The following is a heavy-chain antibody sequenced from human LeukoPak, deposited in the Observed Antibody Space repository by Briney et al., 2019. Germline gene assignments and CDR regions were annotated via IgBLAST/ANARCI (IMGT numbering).Heavy chain of an antibody. Sequence: GGSLRLSCAASGFTFSSHSMNWVRQAPGKGLEWVSYISSSSSTIYYAGSVKGRFTISRDNARNSLNLQMNSLRAEDTAVYYCAKDLGTGSYYNVGPFDYWGQGTLVTVSS. J-gene: IGHJ4*02. D-gene: IGHD3-10*01. CDR1: GFTFSSHS. V-gene: IGHV3-48*01. CDR3: AKDLGTGSYYNVGPFDY. CDR2: ISSSSSTI.